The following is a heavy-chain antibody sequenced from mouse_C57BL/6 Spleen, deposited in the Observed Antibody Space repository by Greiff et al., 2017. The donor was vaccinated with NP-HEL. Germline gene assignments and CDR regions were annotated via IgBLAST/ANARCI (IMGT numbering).Heavy chain of an antibody. CDR3: ARDYSDYWYFDV. D-gene: IGHD2-12*01. CDR1: GFTFSDYY. J-gene: IGHJ1*03. CDR2: INYDGSST. V-gene: IGHV5-16*01. Sequence: EVQRVESEGGLVQPGSSMKLSCTASGFTFSDYYMAWVRQVPEKGLEWVANINYDGSSTYYLDSLKSRFIIARDNAKNILYLQMSSLKSEDTATYYCARDYSDYWYFDVWGTGTTVTVSS.